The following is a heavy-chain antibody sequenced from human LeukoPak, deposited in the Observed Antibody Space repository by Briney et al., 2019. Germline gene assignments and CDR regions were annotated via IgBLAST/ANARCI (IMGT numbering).Heavy chain of an antibody. J-gene: IGHJ4*02. CDR2: INHSGST. V-gene: IGHV4-34*01. D-gene: IGHD6-19*01. CDR3: ARDNGAVANFDY. CDR1: GGSFSGYY. Sequence: SETLSLTCAVYGGSFSGYYWSRIRQPPGKELEWIGEINHSGSTNYNPSLKSRVTISVDTSKNQFSLKLSSVTAADTAVYYCARDNGAVANFDYWGQGTLVTVSS.